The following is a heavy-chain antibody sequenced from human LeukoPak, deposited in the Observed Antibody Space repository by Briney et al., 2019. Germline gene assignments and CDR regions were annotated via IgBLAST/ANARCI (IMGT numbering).Heavy chain of an antibody. CDR1: GFTFSNYE. V-gene: IGHV3-48*03. Sequence: GGSLIPSCAASGFTFSNYEMNWVRQAPGKGLEWVSYISTTGTIYYAESVKGRFTISRDNARNSLFLQMNSLRAEDTAVYYCARAYSTSWYSEFFDYWGQGTLVTVSS. J-gene: IGHJ4*02. CDR3: ARAYSTSWYSEFFDY. D-gene: IGHD6-13*01. CDR2: ISTTGTI.